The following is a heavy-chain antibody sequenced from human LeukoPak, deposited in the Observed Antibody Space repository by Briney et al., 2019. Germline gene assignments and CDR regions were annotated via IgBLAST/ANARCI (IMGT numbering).Heavy chain of an antibody. CDR3: ARWKYQLLSGWYFDL. Sequence: ASVKVSCKASGYTFTSYGISWVRQAPGQGLEWMGWISAYNGNTNYAQKLKGRVTMTTDTSTSTAYMELRSLRSDDTAVYYCARWKYQLLSGWYFDLWGRGTLVTVSS. D-gene: IGHD2-2*01. CDR1: GYTFTSYG. V-gene: IGHV1-18*01. CDR2: ISAYNGNT. J-gene: IGHJ2*01.